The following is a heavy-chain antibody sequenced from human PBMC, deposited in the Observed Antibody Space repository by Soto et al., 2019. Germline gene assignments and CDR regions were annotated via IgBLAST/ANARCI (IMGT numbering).Heavy chain of an antibody. J-gene: IGHJ4*02. CDR3: VRDSAYAAFDY. CDR2: IKEDGGKT. Sequence: QPGGSLRLSCAASGFTFSHSWMNWVRQAPGKGLEWVANIKEDGGKTSYVDSVKDRFTISRDNAKNSLYLQMNSLRVEDTAVYYCVRDSAYAAFDYWGQGTLVTVSS. CDR1: GFTFSHSW. D-gene: IGHD5-12*01. V-gene: IGHV3-7*01.